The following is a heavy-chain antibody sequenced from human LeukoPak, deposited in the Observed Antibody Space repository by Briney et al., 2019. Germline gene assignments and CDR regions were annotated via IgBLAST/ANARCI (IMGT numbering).Heavy chain of an antibody. V-gene: IGHV1-2*02. Sequence: GASVKVSCKASGYAFTDSYIHWVRQAPGQGLEWMGWIFPKSGATNYAQKFQVRVTMTRDTSISTAYMELSRLRYDDTAVYYCASSQVGATLRDWGQGAQVTVSS. D-gene: IGHD1-26*01. CDR2: IFPKSGAT. CDR3: ASSQVGATLRD. J-gene: IGHJ4*02. CDR1: GYAFTDSY.